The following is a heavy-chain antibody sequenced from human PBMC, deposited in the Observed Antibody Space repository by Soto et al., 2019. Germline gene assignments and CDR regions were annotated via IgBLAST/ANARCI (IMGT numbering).Heavy chain of an antibody. CDR2: ISGIGGST. CDR1: GFTLRSYA. Sequence: SGGSLRLSCAASGFTLRSYAMSWVRQVPGKGLEWVSAISGIGGSTFYADSVKGRFSISRDNSKNTLYLQMNSLRADDAAVYYCAKGLNSGDYVFDYWGQGT. J-gene: IGHJ4*02. CDR3: AKGLNSGDYVFDY. D-gene: IGHD4-17*01. V-gene: IGHV3-23*01.